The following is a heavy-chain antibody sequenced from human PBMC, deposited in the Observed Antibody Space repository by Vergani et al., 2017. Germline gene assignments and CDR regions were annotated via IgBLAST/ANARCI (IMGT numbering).Heavy chain of an antibody. CDR2: IYHSGST. V-gene: IGHV4-4*02. Sequence: QLQLQESGPGLVKPSETLSLTCTVSGGSISSSNWWSWVRQPLGKGLEWIGEIYHSGSTNYNPSLKSRVTISVDKSKNQFSLKLSSVTAADTAVYYCARDSGGIAAAGFPYYYYYGMDVWGQGTTVTVSS. J-gene: IGHJ6*02. CDR1: GGSISSSNW. D-gene: IGHD6-13*01. CDR3: ARDSGGIAAAGFPYYYYYGMDV.